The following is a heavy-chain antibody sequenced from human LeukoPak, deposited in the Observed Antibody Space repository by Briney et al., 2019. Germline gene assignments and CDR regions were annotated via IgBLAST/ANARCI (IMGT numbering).Heavy chain of an antibody. CDR3: ARDLGNYGSDY. J-gene: IGHJ4*02. V-gene: IGHV3-48*03. CDR2: ISGSGATI. Sequence: GGSLRLSCAASGFTFSSYEMNWVRQAPGKGLEWVSYISGSGATIYYADSVKGRFTISRENAKNSLYLQMNSLRSEDTAVYYCARDLGNYGSDYWGQGSLVSVSS. D-gene: IGHD1-7*01. CDR1: GFTFSSYE.